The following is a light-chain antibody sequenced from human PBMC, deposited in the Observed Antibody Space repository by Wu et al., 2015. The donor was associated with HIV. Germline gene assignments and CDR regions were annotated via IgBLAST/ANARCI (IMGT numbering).Light chain of an antibody. J-gene: IGKJ5*01. V-gene: IGKV3-11*01. CDR2: DAS. CDR1: QSVRNY. CDR3: QQYGGTSPT. Sequence: EIVLTQSPATLSLSPGERATLSCRASQSVRNYLAWFQQKPGQAPRLLIYDASNRATGIPARFSGSGSGTDFTLTIAKVEPDDFAVYHCQQYGGTSPTFGQGTRL.